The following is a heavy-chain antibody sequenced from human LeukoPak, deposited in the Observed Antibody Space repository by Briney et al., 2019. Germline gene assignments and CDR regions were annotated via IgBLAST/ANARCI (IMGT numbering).Heavy chain of an antibody. CDR2: TRSSDAGT. V-gene: IGHV3-23*01. D-gene: IGHD2-21*01. Sequence: GGPLRSSCPAPGFTLSTNPMTWARQTPGKGLEGAALTRSSDAGTYTAASVRGRFTISRDNSKNTLYLQMNSMRAEDAAVYFCAKAPVTSCRGAYCYPIDSWGQGTLVTVSS. CDR3: AKAPVTSCRGAYCYPIDS. CDR1: GFTLSTNP. J-gene: IGHJ4*02.